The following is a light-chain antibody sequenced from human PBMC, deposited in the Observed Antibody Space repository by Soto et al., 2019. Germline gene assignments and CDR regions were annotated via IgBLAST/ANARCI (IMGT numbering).Light chain of an antibody. CDR3: QQRNRYHLPPPT. CDR2: AAY. J-gene: IGKJ1*01. Sequence: IHFTQSPSFLSASAGDRVTITCRASHGISSYLAWYQQKPGKPPKLLMHAAYTVQSVDPASLCGSGSSTDGTLTISSLQPEDFATYACQQRNRYHLPPPTFGQGTKVDI. CDR1: HGISSY. V-gene: IGKV1-9*01.